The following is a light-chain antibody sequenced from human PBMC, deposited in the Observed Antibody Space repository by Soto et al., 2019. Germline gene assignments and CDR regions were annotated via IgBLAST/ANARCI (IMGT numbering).Light chain of an antibody. CDR3: SSYRSSSTLYV. Sequence: QSVLTPPASVSGSPGQSITISCTGTSSDVGGHNYVSWYQQHPGKAPKLMIYEVSNRPSGVSNRFSGSKSGNTASLTISGLQAEDEADYYCSSYRSSSTLYVFGNGTKVT. CDR1: SSDVGGHNY. V-gene: IGLV2-14*01. J-gene: IGLJ1*01. CDR2: EVS.